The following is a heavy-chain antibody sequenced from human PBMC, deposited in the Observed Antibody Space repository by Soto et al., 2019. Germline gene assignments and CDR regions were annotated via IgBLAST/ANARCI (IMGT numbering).Heavy chain of an antibody. CDR2: IYTSGST. CDR1: GGSINGYY. V-gene: IGHV4-4*07. J-gene: IGHJ4*02. CDR3: ARLYYYDSSGYWDY. D-gene: IGHD3-22*01. Sequence: SETLSLTCTVSGGSINGYYWSWIRQPAGKGLEWIGRIYTSGSTNYNPSLKSRVTISVDTSKNQFSLKLSSVTAADTAVYYCARLYYYDSSGYWDYWGQGTLVTVSS.